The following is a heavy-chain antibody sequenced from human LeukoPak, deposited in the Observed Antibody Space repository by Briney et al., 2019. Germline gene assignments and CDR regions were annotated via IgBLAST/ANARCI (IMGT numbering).Heavy chain of an antibody. CDR2: FDPEDGET. D-gene: IGHD3-9*01. Sequence: ASVKVSCKVSGYTLTELSMHWVRQAPGKGLEWMGGFDPEDGETIYAQKFQGRVTMTEDTSTDTAYMELSSLRSEDTAVYYCATALPYYDILTGYSPSGYGMDVWGQGTTVTVSS. J-gene: IGHJ6*02. CDR3: ATALPYYDILTGYSPSGYGMDV. V-gene: IGHV1-24*01. CDR1: GYTLTELS.